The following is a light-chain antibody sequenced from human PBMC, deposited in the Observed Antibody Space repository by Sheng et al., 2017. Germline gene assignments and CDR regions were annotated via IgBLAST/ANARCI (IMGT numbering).Light chain of an antibody. J-gene: IGLJ3*02. CDR2: DVS. V-gene: IGLV2-14*02. CDR1: SSDVGSYNL. CDR3: SSYTSSSTWV. Sequence: QSVLTQPASVSGSPGQSITISCTGTSSDVGSYNLVSWYQQHPGKAPKLMIYDVSNRPSGVSNRFSGSKSGNTASLTISGLQAEDEADYYCSSYTSSSTWVFGGGTKLTVL.